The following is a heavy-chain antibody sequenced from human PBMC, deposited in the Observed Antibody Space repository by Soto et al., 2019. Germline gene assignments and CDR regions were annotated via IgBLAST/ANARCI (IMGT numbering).Heavy chain of an antibody. CDR1: GFTFSSYS. Sequence: GGSLRLSCAASGFTFSSYSMNWVRQAPGKGLEWVSAITGSGGSTYYADSVKGRFTISRDNSKNTLYLQMNSLRAEDTAVYYCARVRFSGTLKGFDYCGQGTLVTVSS. CDR2: ITGSGGST. CDR3: ARVRFSGTLKGFDY. J-gene: IGHJ4*02. D-gene: IGHD1-26*01. V-gene: IGHV3-23*01.